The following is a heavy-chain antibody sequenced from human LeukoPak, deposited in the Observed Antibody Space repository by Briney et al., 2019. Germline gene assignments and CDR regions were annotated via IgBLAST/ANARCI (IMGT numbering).Heavy chain of an antibody. CDR2: IVVGSGNT. CDR3: AATYSSSPAYYYGMDV. V-gene: IGHV1-58*01. Sequence: SVKVPCKASGFTFTSSAVQWVRQARGQRLEWIGWIVVGSGNTNYAQKFQERVTITRDMSTSTAYMELSSLRSEDTAVYYCAATYSSSPAYYYGMDVWGQGTTVTVSS. J-gene: IGHJ6*02. CDR1: GFTFTSSA. D-gene: IGHD6-6*01.